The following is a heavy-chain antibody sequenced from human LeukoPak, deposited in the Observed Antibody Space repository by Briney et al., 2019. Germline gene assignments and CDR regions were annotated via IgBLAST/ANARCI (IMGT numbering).Heavy chain of an antibody. D-gene: IGHD3-22*01. Sequence: ASVKVSCKASGYTFTGYYMPGVRQAPGHRLVWMRRINPNSGGTNYAQKFQGRVTMTRDVSISTAYMELSRLRSDDTAVYYCAGDQGYYYPDYWGQGTLFTVSS. J-gene: IGHJ4*02. CDR3: AGDQGYYYPDY. CDR2: INPNSGGT. CDR1: GYTFTGYY. V-gene: IGHV1-2*06.